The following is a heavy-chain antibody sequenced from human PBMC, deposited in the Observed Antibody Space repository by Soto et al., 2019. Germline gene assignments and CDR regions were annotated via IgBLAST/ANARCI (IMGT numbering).Heavy chain of an antibody. V-gene: IGHV1-18*01. CDR2: ISACNGNT. CDR1: GYTFTSYG. D-gene: IGHD2-8*01. J-gene: IGHJ3*02. CDR3: AREGCTNGICYDNAFDI. Sequence: GASVKVSCKASGYTFTSYGISWVRQAPGQGLEWMGWISACNGNTNYAQKLQGRVTITRDTSTSTAYMELSSLRSEDTAVYYCAREGCTNGICYDNAFDIWGQGTMVTVSS.